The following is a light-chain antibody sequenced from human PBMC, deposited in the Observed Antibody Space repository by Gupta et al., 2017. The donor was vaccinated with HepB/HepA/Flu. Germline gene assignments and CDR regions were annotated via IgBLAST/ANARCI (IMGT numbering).Light chain of an antibody. CDR2: LGS. CDR3: LPALPPPLP. Sequence: DIVITHSPLSLPVTPVETASISCRSSQSLLHSNGYNYLDWYLQKPGQSPQLLIYLGSNRASGVPDRFSGSGSGTDFTLHIRRVAAGAVGVSCCLPALPPPLPFCVGTKLEI. V-gene: IGKV2-28*01. J-gene: IGKJ4*01. CDR1: QSLLHSNGYNY.